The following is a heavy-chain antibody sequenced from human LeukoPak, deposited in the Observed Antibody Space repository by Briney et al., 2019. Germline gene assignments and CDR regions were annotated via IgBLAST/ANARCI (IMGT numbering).Heavy chain of an antibody. Sequence: SVKVSCKASGGTFSSYAISWVRQAPGQGLEWMGRIIPILGIANYAQKFQGRVTITADKSTSTAYMELSSLRSEDTAVYYCARRDYYDNSGDYWGQGTLVTASS. CDR3: ARRDYYDNSGDY. V-gene: IGHV1-69*04. J-gene: IGHJ4*02. D-gene: IGHD3-22*01. CDR2: IIPILGIA. CDR1: GGTFSSYA.